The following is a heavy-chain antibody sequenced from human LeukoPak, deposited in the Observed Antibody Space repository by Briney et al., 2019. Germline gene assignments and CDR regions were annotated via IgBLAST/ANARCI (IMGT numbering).Heavy chain of an antibody. V-gene: IGHV3-33*01. D-gene: IGHD3-22*01. J-gene: IGHJ3*02. CDR1: GFTFSSYG. Sequence: PGRSLRLSCAASGFTFSSYGMHWVRQAPGKGLEWVAVIWYDGSNKYYADSVKGRFTISRDNSKNTLYLQMNSLRAEDTAVYYCARGYYDSSGYIPDAFDIWGQGTMVTVSS. CDR2: IWYDGSNK. CDR3: ARGYYDSSGYIPDAFDI.